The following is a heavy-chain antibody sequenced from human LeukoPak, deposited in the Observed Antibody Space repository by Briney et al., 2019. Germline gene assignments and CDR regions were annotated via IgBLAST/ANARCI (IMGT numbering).Heavy chain of an antibody. CDR3: ARVLIALGYYYMDV. J-gene: IGHJ6*03. CDR2: ISSSRSTI. V-gene: IGHV3-48*01. Sequence: QPGGSLRLSCAASGFTFSGFSMNWVRQAPGKGLEWVSYISSSRSTIYYADSVKGRFTISRDNAKNSLYLRMNSLRAEDTAVYYCARVLIALGYYYMDVWGKGTTVTISS. D-gene: IGHD2/OR15-2a*01. CDR1: GFTFSGFS.